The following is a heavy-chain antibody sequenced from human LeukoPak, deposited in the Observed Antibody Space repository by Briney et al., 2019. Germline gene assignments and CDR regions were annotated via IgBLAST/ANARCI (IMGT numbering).Heavy chain of an antibody. CDR3: ARKSGSYYFFDY. D-gene: IGHD1-26*01. V-gene: IGHV3-74*01. J-gene: IGHJ4*02. CDR1: RFTFSNYW. Sequence: AGGSLRLSCAASRFTFSNYWMHWVRQAPGKRLVWVSRIDSDGSRTSYADSVKGRFTISRDNAKNTLYLQMNSLRAEDTAVYYCARKSGSYYFFDYWGQGTLVTVSS. CDR2: IDSDGSRT.